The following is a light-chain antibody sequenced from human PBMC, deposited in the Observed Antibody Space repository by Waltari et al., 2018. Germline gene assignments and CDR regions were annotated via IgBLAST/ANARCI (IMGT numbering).Light chain of an antibody. J-gene: IGKJ5*01. V-gene: IGKV3-11*01. CDR3: QQRSNWPPD. CDR2: GAS. CDR1: QSVSTY. Sequence: EIVLTQSPATLSLSPGERVTLSCRASQSVSTYLAWYQQKPGQAPRLLIYGASNRATGIPARFSGSGSGTDFTLTISSLEPEDFAVYYCQQRSNWPPDFGQGTRLEIK.